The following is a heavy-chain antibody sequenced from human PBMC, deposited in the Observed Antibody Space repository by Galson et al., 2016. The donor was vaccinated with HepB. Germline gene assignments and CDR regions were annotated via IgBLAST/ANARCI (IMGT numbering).Heavy chain of an antibody. CDR1: GGSISSGSYY. V-gene: IGHV4-61*09. CDR2: IYTSGST. J-gene: IGHJ4*02. CDR3: ARGGVKRIRFLEWLPSTHFDS. D-gene: IGHD3-3*01. Sequence: LSLTCTVSGGSISSGSYYWSWIRQPAGKRLEWIGHIYTSGSTSYSPSLKSRVTISVDTSKNQFSLNLSSVTAADTAVYYCARGGVKRIRFLEWLPSTHFDSWGQGTLVTVSS.